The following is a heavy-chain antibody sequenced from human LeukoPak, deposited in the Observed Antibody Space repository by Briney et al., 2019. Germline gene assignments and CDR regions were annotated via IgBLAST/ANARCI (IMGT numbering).Heavy chain of an antibody. CDR3: AREVRYSSGWFHY. CDR2: INRGGSET. J-gene: IGHJ4*02. CDR1: GFTFSDCW. D-gene: IGHD6-19*01. Sequence: PGGSLRLSCAVSGFTFSDCWMTWVRQAPGKGLEWVATINRGGSETYYVDSVKGRFTISRDDARNSLYLQMNGLRAEDAAVYYCAREVRYSSGWFHYWGQGTLVTVSS. V-gene: IGHV3-7*01.